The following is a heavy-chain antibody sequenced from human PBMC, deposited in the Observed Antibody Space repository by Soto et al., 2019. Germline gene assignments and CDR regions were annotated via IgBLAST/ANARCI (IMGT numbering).Heavy chain of an antibody. Sequence: PSDTLSLTCTFIGCSIISSSYYWGWICQPPVMGLEWIGSIYYSGSTYYNPSLKSRVTISVDTSKNQFSLKLSSVTAADTAVYYCARHGSGSYYYYYYMDVWGKGTTVT. D-gene: IGHD3-10*01. CDR2: IYYSGST. CDR3: ARHGSGSYYYYYYMDV. CDR1: GCSIISSSYY. J-gene: IGHJ6*03. V-gene: IGHV4-39*01.